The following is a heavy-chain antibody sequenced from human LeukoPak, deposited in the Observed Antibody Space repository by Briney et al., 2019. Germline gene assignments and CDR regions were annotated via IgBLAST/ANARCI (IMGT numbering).Heavy chain of an antibody. V-gene: IGHV1-2*02. CDR3: ARWVGYSNWFDP. J-gene: IGHJ5*02. CDR2: INPNRGDT. Sequence: ASVKVSCKASGYTFTGYYVLWVRQAPGQGLEWMGWINPNRGDTNYAQKFQGRVTVTRDTSISTAYMELSGLKSDDTAVYYCARWVGYSNWFDPWGQGTLVTVSS. D-gene: IGHD2-15*01. CDR1: GYTFTGYY.